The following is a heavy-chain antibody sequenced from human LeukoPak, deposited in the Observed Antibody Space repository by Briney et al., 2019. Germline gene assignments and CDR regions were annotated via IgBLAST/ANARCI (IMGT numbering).Heavy chain of an antibody. CDR2: IYYSGSM. CDR3: ARGRADSSGYPFDY. V-gene: IGHV4-39*07. J-gene: IGHJ4*02. D-gene: IGHD3-22*01. Sequence: SETLSLTCTVSGGSINRSSYYWVWIRQPPGKGLEWIGSIYYSGSMYYNASLKSRVTISVDKSKNQFSLKLSSVTAADTAVYYCARGRADSSGYPFDYWGQGTLVTVSS. CDR1: GGSINRSSYY.